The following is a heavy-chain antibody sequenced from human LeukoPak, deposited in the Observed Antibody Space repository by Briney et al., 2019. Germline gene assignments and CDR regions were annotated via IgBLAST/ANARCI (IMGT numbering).Heavy chain of an antibody. D-gene: IGHD3-10*01. V-gene: IGHV4-61*01. Sequence: KASETLSLTCTVSGASVSSGTYFWTWIRQPPGKGLEWIGYISHSGSTNYNPSLKSRVTISLHASKNQFSLKLSSVTAADTAVYYCARQKSSGVRRNYYFDYWGQGTLVTVSS. CDR2: ISHSGST. J-gene: IGHJ4*02. CDR1: GASVSSGTYF. CDR3: ARQKSSGVRRNYYFDY.